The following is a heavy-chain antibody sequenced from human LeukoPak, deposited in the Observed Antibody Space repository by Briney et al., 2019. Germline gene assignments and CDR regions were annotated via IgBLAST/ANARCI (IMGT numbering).Heavy chain of an antibody. J-gene: IGHJ4*02. CDR1: VGSISSSSYY. V-gene: IGHV4-39*01. CDR2: IYYSGST. CDR3: ARQPGIAVGTGGYYFDY. D-gene: IGHD6-19*01. Sequence: SETLSLTCTVSVGSISSSSYYWGWIRQPPGKGLEWIGSIYYSGSTYYNPPLKSRVTISVDTSKNQFSLKLSSVTAADTAVYYCARQPGIAVGTGGYYFDYWGQGTLVTVSS.